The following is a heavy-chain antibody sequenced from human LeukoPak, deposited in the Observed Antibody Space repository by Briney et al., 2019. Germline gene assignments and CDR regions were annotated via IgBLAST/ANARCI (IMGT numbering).Heavy chain of an antibody. J-gene: IGHJ4*02. CDR2: FYSGGST. CDR1: GFSVSDNY. CDR3: ATSNKDYFDY. Sequence: GGSLRLSCAASGFSVSDNYVSWVRQAPGKGLEWVSVFYSGGSTHYADSVKGRFTISGDNSRNTVYLQMNSLRAEDTAVYYCATSNKDYFDYWGQATLVTVSP. V-gene: IGHV3-53*01. D-gene: IGHD2/OR15-2a*01.